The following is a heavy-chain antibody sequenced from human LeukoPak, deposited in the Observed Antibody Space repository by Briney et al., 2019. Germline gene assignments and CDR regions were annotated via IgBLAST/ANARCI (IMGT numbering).Heavy chain of an antibody. J-gene: IGHJ4*02. CDR2: ICSSSGTI. V-gene: IGHV3-48*04. Sequence: GGSLRLSCAASGFIFGTYTANWVRQAPGTGLEWISYICSSSGTIYYADSVKGRFTISRDNANNSLYLQMNSLRAEDTAVYYWSKDDGDFRIFLYFRGPGTLVTVSS. CDR1: GFIFGTYT. D-gene: IGHD3-10*01. CDR3: SKDDGDFRIFLYF.